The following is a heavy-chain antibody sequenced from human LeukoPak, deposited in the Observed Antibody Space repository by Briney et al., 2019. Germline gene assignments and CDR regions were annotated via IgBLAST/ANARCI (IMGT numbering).Heavy chain of an antibody. CDR3: ARILSPPAFDI. CDR2: INHSGST. J-gene: IGHJ3*02. D-gene: IGHD2-8*02. V-gene: IGHV4-34*01. CDR1: GGSISSYY. Sequence: PSETLSLTCSVSGGSISSYYWSWIRQAPGKGLEWIGEINHSGSTNYNPSLKSRVTISVDPSKNQFSLNLSSVTAADTAVYYCARILSPPAFDIWGQGTMVTVSS.